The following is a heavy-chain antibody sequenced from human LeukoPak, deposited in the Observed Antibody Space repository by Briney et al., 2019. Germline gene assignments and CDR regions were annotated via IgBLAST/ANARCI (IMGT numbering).Heavy chain of an antibody. J-gene: IGHJ4*02. CDR1: GFTFSSYS. CDR3: ARDARGSPAPYYFDY. Sequence: PGGSLRLSCAASGFTFSSYSMNWVRQAPGKGLEWVSYISSSSSTIYYADSVKGRFTISRDNAKNSLYLQMNSLRAEDTAVYYCARDARGSPAPYYFDYWGQGTLVTVSS. V-gene: IGHV3-48*01. CDR2: ISSSSSTI. D-gene: IGHD1-26*01.